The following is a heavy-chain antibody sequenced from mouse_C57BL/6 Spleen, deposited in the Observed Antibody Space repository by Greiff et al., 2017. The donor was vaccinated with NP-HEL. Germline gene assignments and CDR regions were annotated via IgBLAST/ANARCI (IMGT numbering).Heavy chain of an antibody. CDR3: ATGGLRWFAY. V-gene: IGHV1-26*01. Sequence: EVQLQQSGPELVKPGASVKISCKASGYTFTDYYMNWVKQSHGKSLEWIGDINPNNGGTSYNQKFKGKATLTVDKSSSTAYMELRSLTSEDSAVYYCATGGLRWFAYWGQGTLVTVSA. D-gene: IGHD2-4*01. CDR2: INPNNGGT. J-gene: IGHJ3*01. CDR1: GYTFTDYY.